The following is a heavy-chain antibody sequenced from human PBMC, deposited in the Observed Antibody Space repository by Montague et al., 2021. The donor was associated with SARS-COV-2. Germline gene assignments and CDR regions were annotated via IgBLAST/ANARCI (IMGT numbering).Heavy chain of an antibody. J-gene: IGHJ4*02. V-gene: IGHV4-39*01. CDR2: VYYSGYT. Sequence: SETLSLTCSVSGGSMSSYHWVWIRQPPGKGLEWLGIVYYSGYTYYNPSVKGRVTISIDASKNQFSLKLNSLTATDTAIYHCARRRLREDYFDFWGQGTLLTVSS. CDR3: ARRRLREDYFDF. D-gene: IGHD4-17*01. CDR1: GGSMSSYH.